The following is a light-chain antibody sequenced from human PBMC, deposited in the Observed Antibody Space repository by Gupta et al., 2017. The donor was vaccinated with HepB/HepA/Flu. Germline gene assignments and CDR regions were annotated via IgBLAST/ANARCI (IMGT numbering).Light chain of an antibody. J-gene: IGLJ2*01. CDR3: QTWGTDIVV. CDR1: SGHSRDP. CDR2: VNSDGRH. Sequence: QLVLTQSPSASASLGASVKLTCTLNSGHSRDPIAWHQHQPEKGPRYLMRVNSDGRHTKGDGIPDRFSGSSSGAERYLTISSLQSEDEADYYCQTWGTDIVVFGGGNKLTVL. V-gene: IGLV4-69*01.